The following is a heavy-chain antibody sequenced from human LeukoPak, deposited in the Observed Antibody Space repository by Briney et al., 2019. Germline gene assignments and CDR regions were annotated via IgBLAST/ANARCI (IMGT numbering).Heavy chain of an antibody. CDR3: ARHYYDSSGPDRNFQH. CDR2: IHHSGST. J-gene: IGHJ1*01. V-gene: IGHV4-30-2*01. D-gene: IGHD3-22*01. Sequence: PSETLSLTCTVSGGSISSGGNYWSWVRQPPGKGLEWIGYIHHSGSTYYNPSLKSRVTISVYRSKDQFSLKLSSVTAADTAVYYCARHYYDSSGPDRNFQHWGQGTLVTVSS. CDR1: GGSISSGGNY.